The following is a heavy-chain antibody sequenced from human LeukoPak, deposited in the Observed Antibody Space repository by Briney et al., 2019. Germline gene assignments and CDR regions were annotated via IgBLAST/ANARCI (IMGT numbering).Heavy chain of an antibody. J-gene: IGHJ5*02. D-gene: IGHD3-16*01. CDR3: ARDSGWGSSNWFDP. CDR2: ISSSSSYI. Sequence: GGPLRLSCAASGFTFSSYSMNWVRQAPGKGLEWVSSISSSSSYIYYADSVKGRFTISRDNAKNSLYLQMNSLRAEDTAVYYCARDSGWGSSNWFDPWGQGTLVTVSS. V-gene: IGHV3-21*01. CDR1: GFTFSSYS.